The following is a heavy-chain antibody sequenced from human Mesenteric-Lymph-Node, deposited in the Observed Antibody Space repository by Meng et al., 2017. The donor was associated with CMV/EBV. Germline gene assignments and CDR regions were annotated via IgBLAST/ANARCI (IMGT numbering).Heavy chain of an antibody. CDR2: IYYSGST. CDR3: ARGGVLVVAQFDP. J-gene: IGHJ5*02. V-gene: IGHV4-30-4*08. CDR1: CGSISSGDYY. D-gene: IGHD3-22*01. Sequence: VSCGSISSGDYYWSWIRQPPGKGLDWLGYIYYSGSTYYNPSLKSRVTISVDTSKNQFSLKLSSVTAADTAVYYCARGGVLVVAQFDPWGQGTLVTVSS.